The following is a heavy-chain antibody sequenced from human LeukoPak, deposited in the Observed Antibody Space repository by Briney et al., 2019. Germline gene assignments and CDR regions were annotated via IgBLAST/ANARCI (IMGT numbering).Heavy chain of an antibody. J-gene: IGHJ5*02. CDR3: ARVRTWLDP. CDR1: GYTFTIFG. Sequence: ASVKVSCKASGYTFTIFGISCVRQAPGQGLEWMGWISVYDGNTNYAQNFQGRISMTTDTSTSTAYMELRSLRSDDTAMYYCARVRTWLDPWGQGTLVTVSS. V-gene: IGHV1-18*01. CDR2: ISVYDGNT.